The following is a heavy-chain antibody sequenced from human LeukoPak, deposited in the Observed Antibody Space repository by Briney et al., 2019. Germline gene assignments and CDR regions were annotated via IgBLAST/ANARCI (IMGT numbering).Heavy chain of an antibody. Sequence: PSETLSLTCTVSGGSISSSSYYWGWIRQPPGKGLEWIGSIYYSGSTYYNPSLKSRVTISVDTSKNQFSLKLSSVTAADTAVYYCARDRVAAAEVLVWFDPWGQGTLVTVSS. D-gene: IGHD6-13*01. CDR1: GGSISSSSYY. CDR3: ARDRVAAAEVLVWFDP. J-gene: IGHJ5*02. CDR2: IYYSGST. V-gene: IGHV4-39*07.